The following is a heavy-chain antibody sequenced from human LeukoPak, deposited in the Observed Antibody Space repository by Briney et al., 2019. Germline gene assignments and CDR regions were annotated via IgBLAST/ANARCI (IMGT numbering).Heavy chain of an antibody. CDR2: ISSSSSTI. J-gene: IGHJ4*02. D-gene: IGHD1-1*01. Sequence: QAGGSLRLSCAASGFTFSSYSMNWVRQAPGKGLEWVSYISSSSSTIYYADSVKGRFTISRDNAKNSLYLQMNSLRAEDTAVYYCARDVEGFPQYYFDYWGQGTLVTVSS. CDR3: ARDVEGFPQYYFDY. V-gene: IGHV3-48*04. CDR1: GFTFSSYS.